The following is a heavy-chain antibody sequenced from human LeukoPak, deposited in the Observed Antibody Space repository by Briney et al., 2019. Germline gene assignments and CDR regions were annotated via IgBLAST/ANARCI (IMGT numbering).Heavy chain of an antibody. CDR2: IYPGDSET. CDR1: GYSSTTYW. CDR3: ARRHVYNYFFDY. D-gene: IGHD5-24*01. V-gene: IGHV5-51*01. J-gene: IGHJ4*02. Sequence: GESLKISCKGSGYSSTTYWIGWVRQMPGKGLEWMGIIYPGDSETRYSPSFQGQVTISADKSISTAYLQWSSLEASDTAMYYCARRHVYNYFFDYWGQGTLVTVSS.